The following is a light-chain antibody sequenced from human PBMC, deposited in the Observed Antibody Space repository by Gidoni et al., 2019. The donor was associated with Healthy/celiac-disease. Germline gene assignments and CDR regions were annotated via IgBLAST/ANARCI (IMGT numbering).Light chain of an antibody. CDR3: QQSYSTPWT. Sequence: IQLTQYPSSLSASVGDRVTITCRASQSISSYLNWYQQKPGKAPKLLIYAASSLQSGVPSRFSGSGSGTDFTLTISSLEPEDFATYYCQQSYSTPWTCGQGTKVEIK. J-gene: IGKJ1*01. CDR1: QSISSY. V-gene: IGKV1-39*01. CDR2: AAS.